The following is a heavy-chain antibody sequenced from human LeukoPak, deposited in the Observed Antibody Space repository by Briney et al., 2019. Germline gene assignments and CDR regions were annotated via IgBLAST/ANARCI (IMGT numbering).Heavy chain of an antibody. Sequence: ASVKVSCKASGYTFTSYGISWVRQAPGQGLGWMGWISAYNGNTNYAQKLQGRVTMTTDTSTSTAYMELRSLRSDDTAVYYCARDLGGDPSHWFDPWGQGTLVTVSS. CDR2: ISAYNGNT. CDR3: ARDLGGDPSHWFDP. J-gene: IGHJ5*02. CDR1: GYTFTSYG. D-gene: IGHD4-17*01. V-gene: IGHV1-18*01.